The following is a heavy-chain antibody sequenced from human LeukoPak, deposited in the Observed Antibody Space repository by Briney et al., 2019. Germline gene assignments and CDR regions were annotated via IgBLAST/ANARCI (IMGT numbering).Heavy chain of an antibody. J-gene: IGHJ4*02. CDR3: ARARVDAAGWYPLDY. CDR1: GYTFTGYY. V-gene: IGHV1-2*02. Sequence: ASVKVSCKASGYTFTGYYMHWVRQAPGQGLEWLGWINPNSGGTNYAQKFQGRVTMTRDTSITTAYMDLSSLRSDDTAVYYCARARVDAAGWYPLDYCGQGTLVTVSS. CDR2: INPNSGGT. D-gene: IGHD6-19*01.